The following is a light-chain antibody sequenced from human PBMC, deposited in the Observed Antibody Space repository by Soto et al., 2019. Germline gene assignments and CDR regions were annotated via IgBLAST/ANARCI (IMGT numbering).Light chain of an antibody. CDR3: FSYTSCNMCV. CDR2: VVA. CDR1: STDVGGYNS. V-gene: IGLV2-14*01. J-gene: IGLJ1*01. Sequence: QSALTQPAPVSGPPGQSITISCSVSSTDVGGYNSVSWYQHLPDEASKLLMYVVAERPSGTSTRFSDTVYDNPASLTISGLQAVDEADYSCFSYTSCNMCVFGTVTKFT.